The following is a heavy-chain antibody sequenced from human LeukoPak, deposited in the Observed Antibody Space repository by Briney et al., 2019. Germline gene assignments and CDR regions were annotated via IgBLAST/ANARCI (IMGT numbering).Heavy chain of an antibody. Sequence: QPGGSLRLSCAAPGFSFDDNAMYWVRQAPGKGLEWVSLISGDGATTYYVDSVKGRFNISRDNSKSSLYLQMNSLRSEDSALYYCAKDNQRGGFQHWGQGTLVTVSS. CDR1: GFSFDDNA. CDR2: ISGDGATT. D-gene: IGHD3-16*01. V-gene: IGHV3-43*02. J-gene: IGHJ1*01. CDR3: AKDNQRGGFQH.